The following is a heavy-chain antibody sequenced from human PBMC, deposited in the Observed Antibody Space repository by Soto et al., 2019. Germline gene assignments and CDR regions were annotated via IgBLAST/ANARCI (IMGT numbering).Heavy chain of an antibody. J-gene: IGHJ4*02. CDR2: FAGNFVTL. V-gene: IGHV3-23*01. CDR1: GFTFSNHL. CDR3: VREGRLGVEGFDV. D-gene: IGHD1-26*01. Sequence: EVHLLESGGGLVQPGGSLTLSCAASGFTFSNHLIHWVCQAPGEGLEWVSGFAGNFVTLLYADSVKGRFTISRDNSKNTSDLQMNNLRAEDTAIYYCVREGRLGVEGFDVWGQGRLVTVSS.